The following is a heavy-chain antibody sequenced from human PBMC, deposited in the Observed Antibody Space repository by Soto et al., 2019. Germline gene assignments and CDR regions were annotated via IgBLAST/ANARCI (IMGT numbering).Heavy chain of an antibody. CDR3: ARGATNWEVTNYYYYYMDV. J-gene: IGHJ6*03. CDR1: GGSISSGGYY. Sequence: SETLSLTCTVSGGSISSGGYYWSWIRQHPGKGLEWIGYIYYSGSTYYNPSLKSRVTISVDTSKNQFSLKLSSVTAADTAVYYCARGATNWEVTNYYYYYMDVWGKGTTVTVSS. CDR2: IYYSGST. D-gene: IGHD7-27*01. V-gene: IGHV4-31*03.